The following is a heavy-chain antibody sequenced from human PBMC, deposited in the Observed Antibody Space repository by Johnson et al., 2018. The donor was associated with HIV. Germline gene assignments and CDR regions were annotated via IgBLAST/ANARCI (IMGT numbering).Heavy chain of an antibody. J-gene: IGHJ3*02. CDR2: IYSGGST. CDR3: ARGRARAFDI. D-gene: IGHD5-12*01. CDR1: GFTVSSNY. Sequence: VQLVESGGGVAQPGRSLRLSCAASGFTVSSNYMSWVRQAPGKGLELVSVIYSGGSTYYAASVKGRFTISRDDSKSIAYLQMNSLRAEDTAVYYCARGRARAFDIWGQGTMVTVSS. V-gene: IGHV3-66*01.